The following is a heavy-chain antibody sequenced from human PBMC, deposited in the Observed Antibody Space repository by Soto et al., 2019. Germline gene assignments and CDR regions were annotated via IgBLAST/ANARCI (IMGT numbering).Heavy chain of an antibody. Sequence: PSETLSLTCTFSGYSSSSINNYWSWIRQPPGKGLEWIGYISYSGSTNYSPSLKSRVTISVHKSKNQFSLKLSSVTAADTAVYYCARVLGNDAFDIWGQGTMVTVSS. J-gene: IGHJ3*02. D-gene: IGHD3-3*02. CDR2: ISYSGST. CDR3: ARVLGNDAFDI. V-gene: IGHV4-39*07. CDR1: GYSSSSINNY.